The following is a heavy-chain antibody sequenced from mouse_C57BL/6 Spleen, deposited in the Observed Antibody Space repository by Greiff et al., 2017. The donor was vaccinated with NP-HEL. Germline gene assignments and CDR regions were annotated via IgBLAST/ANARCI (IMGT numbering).Heavy chain of an antibody. CDR2: IDPSDSET. CDR1: GYTFTSYW. J-gene: IGHJ3*01. Sequence: VQLQQSGAELVRPGSSVKLSCKASGYTFTSYWMHWVKQRPIQGLEWIGNIDPSDSETHYNQKFKDKATLTVDKSSSTAYMQLSSLTSEDSAVDYCARTTPDSSGSWFAYWGQGTLVTVSA. V-gene: IGHV1-52*01. D-gene: IGHD3-2*02. CDR3: ARTTPDSSGSWFAY.